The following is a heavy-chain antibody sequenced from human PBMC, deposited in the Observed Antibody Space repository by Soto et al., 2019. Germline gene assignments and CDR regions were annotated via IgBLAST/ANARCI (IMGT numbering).Heavy chain of an antibody. V-gene: IGHV3-64D*08. J-gene: IGHJ6*02. CDR2: ISSNGGST. CDR3: VKSLRVGGFAFYGMDV. D-gene: IGHD3-16*01. Sequence: PGGSLRLSCSASGFTFRNYAIHWVRQAPGKGLKYVSGISSNGGSTYFADSVQGRFTISRDNSKNTLYLQMSSLRIEDTAVYYCVKSLRVGGFAFYGMDVWGQGTTVTVSS. CDR1: GFTFRNYA.